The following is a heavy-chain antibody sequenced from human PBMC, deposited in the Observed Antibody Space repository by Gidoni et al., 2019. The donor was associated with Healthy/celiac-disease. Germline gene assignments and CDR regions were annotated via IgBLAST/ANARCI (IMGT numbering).Heavy chain of an antibody. CDR2: INHSGST. D-gene: IGHD1-26*01. V-gene: IGHV4-34*01. CDR3: ASTRIVGATNWFDP. Sequence: QVQLQQWGAGLLKPSETLSLTCAGYGGSFSGYYWSWIRQPPGKGLEWIGEINHSGSTNYNPSLKSRVTISVDTSKNQFSLKLSSVTAADTAVYYCASTRIVGATNWFDPWGQGTLVTVSS. CDR1: GGSFSGYY. J-gene: IGHJ5*02.